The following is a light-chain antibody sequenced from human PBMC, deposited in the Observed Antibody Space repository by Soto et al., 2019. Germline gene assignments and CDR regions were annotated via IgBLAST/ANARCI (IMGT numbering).Light chain of an antibody. J-gene: IGKJ5*01. CDR3: QQYNNWPIT. CDR1: QGVSRGY. V-gene: IGKV3D-15*01. Sequence: EIVLTQSPGTLSLSPGERATLSCRASQGVSRGYLAWYQQKAGQAPRLLIYGVSSRATGVSHRFSGSGSGTEFTLTISSLQSEDFEIYYCQQYNNWPITFGQGTRLEI. CDR2: GVS.